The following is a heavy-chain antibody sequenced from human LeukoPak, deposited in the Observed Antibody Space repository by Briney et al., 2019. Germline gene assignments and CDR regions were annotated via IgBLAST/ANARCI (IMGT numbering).Heavy chain of an antibody. D-gene: IGHD3-22*01. V-gene: IGHV3-48*01. J-gene: IGHJ5*02. CDR2: ISGSGRSI. CDR3: ARGRYYDTSAYNYFDP. Sequence: GGSLRLSCAASGFTFSAYSMNWIRQAPGKGLEWISYISGSGRSIFSADSVRGRFTISRDNANNSLFLQMNSPRAEDTAVYDCARGRYYDTSAYNYFDPWGQGTLVTVSS. CDR1: GFTFSAYS.